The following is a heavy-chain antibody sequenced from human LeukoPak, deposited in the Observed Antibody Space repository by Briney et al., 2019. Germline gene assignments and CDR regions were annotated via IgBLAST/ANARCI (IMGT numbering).Heavy chain of an antibody. CDR1: GGSISSYY. D-gene: IGHD2-8*01. J-gene: IGHJ5*02. V-gene: IGHV4-59*01. CDR2: IYYSGST. Sequence: PSETLSLTCTVSGGSISSYYWSWIRQPPGKGLEWIGYIYYSGSTNYSPSLKSRVTISVDTSKNQFSLKLSSVTAADTAVYYCARGVRVQGWFDPWGQGTLVTVSS. CDR3: ARGVRVQGWFDP.